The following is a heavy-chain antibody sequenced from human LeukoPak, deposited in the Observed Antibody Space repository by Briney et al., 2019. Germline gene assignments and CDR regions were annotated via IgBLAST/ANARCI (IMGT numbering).Heavy chain of an antibody. CDR2: FDPEDGET. V-gene: IGHV1-24*01. CDR3: ATLNYDILTGYLYYFDY. J-gene: IGHJ4*02. D-gene: IGHD3-9*01. CDR1: GYTLTPLS. Sequence: ASVKVSCKVSGYTLTPLSIPCGPQSAGQGGGRLGGFDPEDGETIYAQKFQGRVTMTEDTSTDTAYMELSSLRSEDTAVYYCATLNYDILTGYLYYFDYWGQGTLVTVSS.